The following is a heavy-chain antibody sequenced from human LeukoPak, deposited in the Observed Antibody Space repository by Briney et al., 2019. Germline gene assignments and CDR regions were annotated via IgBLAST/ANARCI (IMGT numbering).Heavy chain of an antibody. J-gene: IGHJ5*02. Sequence: SQTLPLTCALSGDTFSSNSAAWNWIRQSPSRGLEWLARTYYRSKLYNDYAGSVKCRITINPDTSKNQFSLKLSSVTAADTAVYFCARALSSNDYGDPGWFDPWGQGTLVTVSS. D-gene: IGHD4-17*01. CDR1: GDTFSSNSAA. V-gene: IGHV6-1*01. CDR2: TYYRSKLYN. CDR3: ARALSSNDYGDPGWFDP.